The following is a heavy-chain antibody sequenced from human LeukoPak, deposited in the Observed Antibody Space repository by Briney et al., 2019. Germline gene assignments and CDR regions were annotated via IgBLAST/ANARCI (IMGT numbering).Heavy chain of an antibody. CDR2: ISSSSSYI. D-gene: IGHD6-19*01. CDR1: GFTFSSYS. CDR3: ARDPRVVAGNYFDY. J-gene: IGHJ4*02. Sequence: PGXSLRLSCAASGFTFSSYSMNWVRQAPGKGLEWVSSISSSSSYIYYADSVKGRFTISRENDKNSLYLQMNSLRAEDTAVYYCARDPRVVAGNYFDYWGQGTLVTVSS. V-gene: IGHV3-21*01.